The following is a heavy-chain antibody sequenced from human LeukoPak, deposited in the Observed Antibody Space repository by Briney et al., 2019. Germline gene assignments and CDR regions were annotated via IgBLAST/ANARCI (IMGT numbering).Heavy chain of an antibody. CDR2: IYSGGST. CDR1: TLTLNNYW. J-gene: IGHJ4*02. V-gene: IGHV3-66*01. CDR3: ARDPYYGSGFDY. D-gene: IGHD3-10*01. Sequence: PGGSLRLSCTASTLTLNNYWMSWVRQAPGKGLEWVSVIYSGGSTYYADSVKGRFTISRDNSKNTLYLQMNSLRAEDTAVYYCARDPYYGSGFDYWGQGTLVTVSS.